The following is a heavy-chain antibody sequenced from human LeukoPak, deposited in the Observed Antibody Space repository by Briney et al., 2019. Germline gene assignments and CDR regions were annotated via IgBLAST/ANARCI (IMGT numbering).Heavy chain of an antibody. CDR3: ARYRIQLWLPAPTGAFDI. J-gene: IGHJ3*02. CDR2: THSSGST. D-gene: IGHD5-18*01. Sequence: SETLSLTCTVAGGSISSFYWGWIRQPPGKGVEWIGHTHSSGSTNYNPSLKSRVTISVDTSKNQFSLKLSSVTAADTAVYYCARYRIQLWLPAPTGAFDIWGQGTMVTVSS. V-gene: IGHV4-4*08. CDR1: GGSISSFY.